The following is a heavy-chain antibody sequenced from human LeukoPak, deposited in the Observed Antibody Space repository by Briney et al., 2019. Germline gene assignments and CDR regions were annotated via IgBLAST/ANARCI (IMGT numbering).Heavy chain of an antibody. CDR2: ISSSSSYI. J-gene: IGHJ6*03. CDR1: GFTLSSYS. Sequence: GGSLRPSCAASGFTLSSYSMHWVRQAPGKGLEWVSSISSSSSYIYYADSVKGRFTISRDNAKNSLYLQMNSLRAEDTAVYYCARVGCSSTSCYTSPPFYYYYYMDVWGKGTTVTVSS. D-gene: IGHD2-2*02. V-gene: IGHV3-21*01. CDR3: ARVGCSSTSCYTSPPFYYYYYMDV.